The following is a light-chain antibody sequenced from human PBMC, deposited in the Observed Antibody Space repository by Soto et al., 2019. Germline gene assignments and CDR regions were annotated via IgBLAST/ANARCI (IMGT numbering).Light chain of an antibody. CDR3: LQRSNWPPLLS. V-gene: IGKV3-11*01. Sequence: EIVLTQSPATLSLSPGERATLSCRASQSVTTYLAWYQQKPGQAPRLLIYDASSRATGIPARFSVSGSGTDFTRTISGLDPEDIAFDYCLQRSNWPPLLSFGGGTKVEIK. CDR2: DAS. J-gene: IGKJ4*01. CDR1: QSVTTY.